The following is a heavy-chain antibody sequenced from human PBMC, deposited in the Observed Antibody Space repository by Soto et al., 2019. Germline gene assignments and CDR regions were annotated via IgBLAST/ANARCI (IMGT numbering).Heavy chain of an antibody. V-gene: IGHV4-34*01. D-gene: IGHD1-1*01. Sequence: QVQLQQWGAGLLKPSETLSLTCAVYGGFVSSGSYYWSWIRQPPGKGLEWIGEMSHSGGTHFNPSSKSRVNISVDTSKNQVSLKMSSVTAADTALYYCARVERGTATTVVDAFDIWGPGTMVTVSS. J-gene: IGHJ3*02. CDR2: MSHSGGT. CDR3: ARVERGTATTVVDAFDI. CDR1: GGFVSSGSYY.